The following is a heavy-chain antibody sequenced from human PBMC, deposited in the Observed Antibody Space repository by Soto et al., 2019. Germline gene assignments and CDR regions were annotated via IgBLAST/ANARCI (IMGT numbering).Heavy chain of an antibody. D-gene: IGHD3-3*01. Sequence: EVQLLESGGGLVQPGGSLRLSCAASGFTFSSYAMSWVRQAPGKGLEWVSAISGSGGSTYYADSVKGRFTISRDNSKNTLYLQMNSRRDEDTAVYYCAKVGIFGVVNWFDPWGQGTLVTVSS. J-gene: IGHJ5*02. CDR1: GFTFSSYA. CDR2: ISGSGGST. V-gene: IGHV3-23*01. CDR3: AKVGIFGVVNWFDP.